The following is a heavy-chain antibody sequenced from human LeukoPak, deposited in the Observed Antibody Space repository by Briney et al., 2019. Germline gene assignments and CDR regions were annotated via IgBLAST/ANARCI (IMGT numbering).Heavy chain of an antibody. Sequence: SETLSLTCAVYGGSFSGYYWSWIRQPLGKGLEWIGEINHSGSTNYNTSLKSRVTISVDTSKNQFSLKLSSVTAADTAVYYCARSIVVVPAAMGDYYYYYMDVWGKGTTVTVSS. CDR1: GGSFSGYY. CDR3: ARSIVVVPAAMGDYYYYYMDV. J-gene: IGHJ6*03. D-gene: IGHD2-2*01. V-gene: IGHV4-34*01. CDR2: INHSGST.